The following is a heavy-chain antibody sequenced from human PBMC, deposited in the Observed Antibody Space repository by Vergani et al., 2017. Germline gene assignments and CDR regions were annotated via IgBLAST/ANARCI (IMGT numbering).Heavy chain of an antibody. D-gene: IGHD2-15*01. J-gene: IGHJ3*02. CDR1: GGSISSGSYY. Sequence: QVQLQESGPGLVKPSQTLSLTCTVSGGSISSGSYYWSWIRQPAGKGLEWIGEINHGGSTNYNPSLKSRVTISVDTSKNQFSLKLSSVTAADTAVYYCATLRRGYCSGGSCPFDAFDIWGQGTMVTVSS. CDR2: INHGGST. CDR3: ATLRRGYCSGGSCPFDAFDI. V-gene: IGHV4-61*02.